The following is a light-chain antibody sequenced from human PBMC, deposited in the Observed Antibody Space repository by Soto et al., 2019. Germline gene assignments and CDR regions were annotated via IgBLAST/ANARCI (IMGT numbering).Light chain of an antibody. J-gene: IGKJ1*01. CDR1: QSLLHSNGYNY. Sequence: DIVMTQSPLSLPVNPGEPASISCRSSQSLLHSNGYNYLDWYLQKPGQSPQLLIYLGSNRASGVPDRFNGSGSGTDFTLKISRVEAEDVGVYYCMQALQTWTFGQGTKV. V-gene: IGKV2-28*01. CDR2: LGS. CDR3: MQALQTWT.